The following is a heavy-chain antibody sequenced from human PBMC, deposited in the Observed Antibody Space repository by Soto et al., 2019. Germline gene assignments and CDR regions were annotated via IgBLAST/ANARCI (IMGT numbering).Heavy chain of an antibody. J-gene: IGHJ4*02. Sequence: EVQLLESGGGLVQPGGSLRLSCAASGFTFSSYAMSWVRQAPGKGLEWVSAISGSGGSTYYADSVKGRFTISRDNSKNTLYLQMNRLRSENTAVYYCAKDQGGTIIVVALFGFDYWGQGSLVTVSS. CDR3: AKDQGGTIIVVALFGFDY. CDR2: ISGSGGST. CDR1: GFTFSSYA. V-gene: IGHV3-23*01. D-gene: IGHD3-22*01.